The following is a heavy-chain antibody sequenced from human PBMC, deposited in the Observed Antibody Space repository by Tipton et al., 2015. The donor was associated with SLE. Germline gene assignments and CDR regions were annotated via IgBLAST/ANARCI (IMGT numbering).Heavy chain of an antibody. D-gene: IGHD3-22*01. V-gene: IGHV3-30*02. CDR2: IRYDGSNK. Sequence: SLRLSCAASGFTFSSYGMHWVRQAPGKGLERVAFIRYDGSNKYYADSVKGRFTISRDNSKNTLYLQMNSLRAEDTAVYYCARVPDYYDSTGSFDYWGQGTLVTVSS. CDR1: GFTFSSYG. J-gene: IGHJ4*02. CDR3: ARVPDYYDSTGSFDY.